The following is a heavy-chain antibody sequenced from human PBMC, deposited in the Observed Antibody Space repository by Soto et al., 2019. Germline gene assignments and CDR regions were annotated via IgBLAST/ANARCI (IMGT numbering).Heavy chain of an antibody. Sequence: PGGSLRLSCAASGFTFGASYMNWIRQAPGKGLEWLSYISPGSRYPAYADSVKGRFTISRDNAKRSLYLQMMSLTAEDTAIYYCVRGGGGGLFDPWGQGTMVTVSS. CDR2: ISPGSRYP. D-gene: IGHD2-15*01. CDR1: GFTFGASY. J-gene: IGHJ5*02. V-gene: IGHV3-11*06. CDR3: VRGGGGGLFDP.